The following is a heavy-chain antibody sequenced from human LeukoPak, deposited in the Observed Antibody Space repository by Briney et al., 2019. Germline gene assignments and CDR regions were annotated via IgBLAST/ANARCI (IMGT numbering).Heavy chain of an antibody. CDR2: INHSGST. D-gene: IGHD6-19*01. V-gene: IGHV4-34*01. CDR3: ARGQEYSSGWYRDYYYYSMDV. J-gene: IGHJ6*02. CDR1: GGSFSGYY. Sequence: SETLSLACAVYGGSFSGYYWSWIRQPPGKGLEWIGEINHSGSTNYNPSLKSRVTISVDTSKNQFSLKLSSVTAADTAVYYCARGQEYSSGWYRDYYYYSMDVWGQGTTVTVSS.